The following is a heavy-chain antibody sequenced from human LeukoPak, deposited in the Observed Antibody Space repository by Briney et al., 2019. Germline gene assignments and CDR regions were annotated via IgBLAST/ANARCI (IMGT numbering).Heavy chain of an antibody. CDR1: GFTFDDYT. CDR2: ISWDGGST. CDR3: AKDIDYSSGWYGIDY. J-gene: IGHJ4*02. V-gene: IGHV3-43*01. D-gene: IGHD6-19*01. Sequence: PGGSPRLSCAASGFTFDDYTMHWVRQAPGKGLEWVSLISWDGGSTYYADSVKGRFTISRDNSKNSLYLQMNSLRTEDTALYYCAKDIDYSSGWYGIDYWGQGTLVTVSS.